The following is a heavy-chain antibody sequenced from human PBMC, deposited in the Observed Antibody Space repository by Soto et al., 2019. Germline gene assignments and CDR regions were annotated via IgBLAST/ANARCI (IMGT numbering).Heavy chain of an antibody. J-gene: IGHJ2*01. V-gene: IGHV3-21*01. CDR3: AREHYDILTGSRHWYFDL. CDR1: GFTFSSYS. D-gene: IGHD3-9*01. CDR2: ISRSSDYK. Sequence: EVQLVESGGGLVKTGGSLRLSCAASGFTFSSYSMNWVRQAPGKGLEWVSSISRSSDYKFYADSVKGRFTISRDNAKNSLYLHMNSLRADDTAVYYCAREHYDILTGSRHWYFDLWGRGTLVTVSS.